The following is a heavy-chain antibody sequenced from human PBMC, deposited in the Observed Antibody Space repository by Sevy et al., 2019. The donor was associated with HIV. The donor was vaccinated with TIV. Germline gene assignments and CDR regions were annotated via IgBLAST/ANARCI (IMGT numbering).Heavy chain of an antibody. CDR1: GSSLTGFY. D-gene: IGHD4-17*01. Sequence: SETLSLTCGVSGSSLTGFYWAWIRQSPGAGLEWIGRINHAGSTNYNPSLKRRVTISLDTSKNHFSLNLTSVTAADSAMYFCARGGDFVTHWFDPWGQGTLVTVSS. CDR2: INHAGST. CDR3: ARGGDFVTHWFDP. V-gene: IGHV4-34*01. J-gene: IGHJ5*02.